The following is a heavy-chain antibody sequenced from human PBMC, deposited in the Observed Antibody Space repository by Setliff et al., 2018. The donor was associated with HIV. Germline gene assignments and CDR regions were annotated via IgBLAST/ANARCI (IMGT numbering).Heavy chain of an antibody. Sequence: PGGSLRLSCAASGFSFRNYGMNWVRQAPGKGLEWVAVIWYDGSNKYYADSVKGRFTVSRDNSKNTVYLQMNSLRDEDRAVYYCARESSTVRGVIDIWGQGTMVTVS. CDR3: ARESSTVRGVIDI. CDR2: IWYDGSNK. V-gene: IGHV3-33*01. CDR1: GFSFRNYG. D-gene: IGHD3-10*01. J-gene: IGHJ3*02.